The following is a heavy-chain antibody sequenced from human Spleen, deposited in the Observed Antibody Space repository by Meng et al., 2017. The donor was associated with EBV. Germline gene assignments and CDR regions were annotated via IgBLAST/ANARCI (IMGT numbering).Heavy chain of an antibody. CDR1: GGTFSRDA. D-gene: IGHD3-22*01. Sequence: VQLVQAGAEVKKPGSSVEVSCKTSGGTFSRDAVSWVRQAPGQGLEWLGGLIPMSGAPNYAQKFQDRVTITAHESTSTHYIHLSSLRSEDTAVYYCARGSGYGSLNPSDFWGQGTLVTVSS. CDR2: LIPMSGAP. V-gene: IGHV1-69*01. CDR3: ARGSGYGSLNPSDF. J-gene: IGHJ4*02.